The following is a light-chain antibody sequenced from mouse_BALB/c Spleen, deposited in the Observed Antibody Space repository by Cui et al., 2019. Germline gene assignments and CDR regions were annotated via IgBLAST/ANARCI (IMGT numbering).Light chain of an antibody. V-gene: IGKV4-59*01. CDR2: DTS. CDR1: SSVSY. J-gene: IGKJ2*01. Sequence: QIVLTQSLAIMSASPGEKVTMTCSASSSVSYMHWYQQKSGTSPKRWIYDTSKLVSGVPARFSGSGSGTSYSLTISSMEAEDAATYYCQQWSSNPPTFGGGTKLEIK. CDR3: QQWSSNPPT.